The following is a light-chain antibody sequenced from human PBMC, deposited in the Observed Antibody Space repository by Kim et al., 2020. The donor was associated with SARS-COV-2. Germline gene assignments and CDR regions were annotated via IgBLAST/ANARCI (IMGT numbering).Light chain of an antibody. CDR1: SSDVGGYNY. Sequence: QSALTQPASVSGSPGQSITISCTGTSSDVGGYNYVSWYQLHPGKAPKLMIYDVTERPSGISNRFSGSKSGNTASLTIFGLQPEDEADYYCSSYTSSSPYVCGTGTKVTVL. CDR2: DVT. CDR3: SSYTSSSPYV. V-gene: IGLV2-14*03. J-gene: IGLJ1*01.